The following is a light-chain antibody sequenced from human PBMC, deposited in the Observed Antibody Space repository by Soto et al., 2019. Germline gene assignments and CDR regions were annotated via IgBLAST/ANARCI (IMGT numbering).Light chain of an antibody. CDR3: CSYADNYLV. V-gene: IGLV2-11*01. Sequence: QSALTQPRSVSGSPGQSVTISCTGTSSDVGGYNYVSWYQQHPGKAPKFIIYDVSKRPSGVPDRFSGSKSGNTASLTVSGLQAEDEADYYCCSYADNYLVFGGGTQLTVL. J-gene: IGLJ3*02. CDR2: DVS. CDR1: SSDVGGYNY.